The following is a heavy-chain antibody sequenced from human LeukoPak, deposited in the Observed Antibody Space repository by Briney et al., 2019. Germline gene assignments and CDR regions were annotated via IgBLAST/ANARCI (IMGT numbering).Heavy chain of an antibody. D-gene: IGHD1-1*01. Sequence: PSETLSLTCTVSGGSISSYYWSWIRQPPGKGLEWIGYIYYSGSTNYNPSLKSRVTISVDTSKNQFSLRLSSVTAADTAVYYCAREQQNWFDPWGQGTLVTVSS. CDR1: GGSISSYY. J-gene: IGHJ5*02. CDR2: IYYSGST. V-gene: IGHV4-59*01. CDR3: AREQQNWFDP.